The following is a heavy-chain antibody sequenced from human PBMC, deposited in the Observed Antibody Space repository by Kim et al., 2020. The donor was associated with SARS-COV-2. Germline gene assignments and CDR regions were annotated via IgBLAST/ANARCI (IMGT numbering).Heavy chain of an antibody. CDR2: IWYDGSNK. CDR3: ARDPELGAFDI. CDR1: GFTFSSYG. D-gene: IGHD1-26*01. V-gene: IGHV3-33*01. J-gene: IGHJ3*02. Sequence: GGSLRLSCAASGFTFSSYGMHWVRQAPGKGLEWVAVIWYDGSNKYYADSVKGRFTISRDNSKNTLYLQMNSLRAEDTAVYYCARDPELGAFDIWGQGTMVTVSS.